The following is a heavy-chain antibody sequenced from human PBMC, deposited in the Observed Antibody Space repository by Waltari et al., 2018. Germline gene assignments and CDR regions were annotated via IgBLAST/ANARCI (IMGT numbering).Heavy chain of an antibody. CDR3: LCYDFDS. CDR2: INNDGSVV. CDR1: GFNFSNYF. D-gene: IGHD2-15*01. Sequence: DVQVVESGGGLVRPGGSLRLSCIGSGFNFSNYFIHWVRQAPGEGPVWVAQINNDGSVVNYADAVKCRFSISRDNAKSTVYLQMNNVRGEGTALYHCLCYDFDSWGQGTLVTVSS. V-gene: IGHV3-74*01. J-gene: IGHJ4*02.